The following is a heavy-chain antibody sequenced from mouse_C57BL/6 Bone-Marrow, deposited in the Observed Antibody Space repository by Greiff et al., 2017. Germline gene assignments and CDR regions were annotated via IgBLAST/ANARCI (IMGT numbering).Heavy chain of an antibody. J-gene: IGHJ4*01. CDR3: VRQKLLRLYYYAMDY. Sequence: EVKLMESGGGLVQPKGSLKLSCAASGFSFNTYAMNWVRQAPGKGLEWVARIRSKSNNYATYYADSVKDRFTISRDDSESMLYLQMNNLKTEDTAMYYCVRQKLLRLYYYAMDYWGQGTSVTVSS. V-gene: IGHV10-1*01. CDR2: IRSKSNNYAT. CDR1: GFSFNTYA. D-gene: IGHD1-1*01.